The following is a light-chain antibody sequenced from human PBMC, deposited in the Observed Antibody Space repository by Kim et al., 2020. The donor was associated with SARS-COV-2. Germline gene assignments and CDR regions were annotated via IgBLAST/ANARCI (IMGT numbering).Light chain of an antibody. J-gene: IGLJ3*02. CDR1: SSNIGRNT. V-gene: IGLV1-44*01. Sequence: QSVLAQPPSVSGTPGQTVTISCSGSSSNIGRNTVNWYQQFPGAAPKLLIYTDDQRPSGVPDRFSGSKSGTSASLTISGLQSEDEADYYCAAWDDSLNGRGLFGGGTKVTVL. CDR2: TDD. CDR3: AAWDDSLNGRGL.